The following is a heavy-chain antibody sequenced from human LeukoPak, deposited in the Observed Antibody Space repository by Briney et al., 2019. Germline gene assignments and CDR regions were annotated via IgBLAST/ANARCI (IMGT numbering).Heavy chain of an antibody. Sequence: GGSLRLSCAASGFTFISYGMHCVRQAPGKGLEWVAVISFDRSNKYYGDYVKGRFTISIDNSKNELYLQMNSMKSEDTAVYYCAKGDSGYCSSTICYYSKVLGVCDHGGEGTLVTVS. D-gene: IGHD2-2*03. CDR2: ISFDRSNK. V-gene: IGHV3-30*18. CDR3: AKGDSGYCSSTICYYSKVLGVCDH. CDR1: GFTFISYG. J-gene: IGHJ4*02.